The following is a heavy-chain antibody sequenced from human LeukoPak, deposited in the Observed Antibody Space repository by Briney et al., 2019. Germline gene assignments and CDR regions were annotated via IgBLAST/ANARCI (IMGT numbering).Heavy chain of an antibody. Sequence: PSETLSLTCAVYGGSFSGYYWSWIRQPPGKGLEWIGEINHSGSTYYNPSLKSRVTISVDTSKNQFSLKLSSVTAADTAVYYCARDRYYYDSSGYYLTLDAFDIWGQGTMVTVSS. CDR2: INHSGST. CDR1: GGSFSGYY. D-gene: IGHD3-22*01. J-gene: IGHJ3*02. V-gene: IGHV4-34*01. CDR3: ARDRYYYDSSGYYLTLDAFDI.